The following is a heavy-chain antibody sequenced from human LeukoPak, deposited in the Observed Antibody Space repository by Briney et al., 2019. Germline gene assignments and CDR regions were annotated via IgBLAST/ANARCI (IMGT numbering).Heavy chain of an antibody. CDR1: GYNFTTYW. CDR2: IYPGDSDT. Sequence: GESLKLSCKGSGYNFTTYWIGWARQMPGKGLEWMGIIYPGDSDTRYSPSFQGQVTISVDKPISTAYLQWSSLKASDTAMYYCARRDKRYYYFDYWGQGTLVTVSS. V-gene: IGHV5-51*01. CDR3: ARRDKRYYYFDY. D-gene: IGHD1-1*01. J-gene: IGHJ4*02.